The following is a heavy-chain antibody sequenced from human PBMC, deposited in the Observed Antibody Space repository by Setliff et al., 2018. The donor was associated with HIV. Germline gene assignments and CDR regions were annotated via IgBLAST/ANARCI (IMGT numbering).Heavy chain of an antibody. CDR3: ARVDSGYDLAYYYYMDV. Sequence: GGSLRLSCAVSGFTFKDYAMHWVRQAPGKGLEWVSGISSSGYMHYADSVKGRFTISRDNAKNSLCLQMNSLRAEDTAVYYCARVDSGYDLAYYYYMDVWGKGTAVTVSS. CDR2: ISSSGYM. CDR1: GFTFKDYA. D-gene: IGHD5-12*01. J-gene: IGHJ6*03. V-gene: IGHV3-21*01.